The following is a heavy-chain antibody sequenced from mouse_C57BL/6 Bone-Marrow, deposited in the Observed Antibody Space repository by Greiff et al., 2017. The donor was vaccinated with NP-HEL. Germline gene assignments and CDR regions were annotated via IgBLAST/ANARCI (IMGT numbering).Heavy chain of an antibody. CDR2: IYPGSGNT. Sequence: QVQLQQSGPELVKPGASVKISCKASGYSFTSYYIHWVKQRPGQGLEWIGWIYPGSGNTKYNEKFKGKATLTADTSSSTAYMQLSSLTSEDSAVYYCARSTITTVEDYFDYWGQGTTLTVSS. CDR1: GYSFTSYY. J-gene: IGHJ2*01. V-gene: IGHV1-66*01. D-gene: IGHD1-1*01. CDR3: ARSTITTVEDYFDY.